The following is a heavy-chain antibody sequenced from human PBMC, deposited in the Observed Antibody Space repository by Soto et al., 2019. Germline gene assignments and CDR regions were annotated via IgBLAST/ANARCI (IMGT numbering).Heavy chain of an antibody. CDR3: ATYNAGGEPYSDNGMDV. J-gene: IGHJ6*02. CDR2: MNPNSGNT. V-gene: IGHV1-8*01. Sequence: VASVKVSCKASGYTFTSYDINWVRQATGQGLEWMGWMNPNSGNTGYAQKFQGRVTMTRNTSISTAYMELSSLRFEDTAVYYCATYNAGGEPYSDNGMDVWGQGTTVTVSS. CDR1: GYTFTSYD. D-gene: IGHD3-10*01.